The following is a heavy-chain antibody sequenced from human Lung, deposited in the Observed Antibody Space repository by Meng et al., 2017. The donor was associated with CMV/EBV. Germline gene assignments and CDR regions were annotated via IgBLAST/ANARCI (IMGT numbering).Heavy chain of an antibody. CDR3: ASGTPGRSYCDY. J-gene: IGHJ4*02. CDR2: FVNYVDT. D-gene: IGHD2-15*01. CDR1: GYTFGSYG. V-gene: IGHV1-18*01. Sequence: QGHLLQSGPEVKKPGASVRVSCHASGYTFGSYGICWVRQAPGQGLEWMGWFVNYVDTYPAPKFQGRVTMTTDTHTNTAFMELRSLTSDDTAVYYCASGTPGRSYCDYWGQGTLVTVSS.